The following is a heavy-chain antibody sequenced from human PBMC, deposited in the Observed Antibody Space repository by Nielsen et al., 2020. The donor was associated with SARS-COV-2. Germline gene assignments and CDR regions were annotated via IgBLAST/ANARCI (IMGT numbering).Heavy chain of an antibody. D-gene: IGHD6-13*01. J-gene: IGHJ4*02. Sequence: GESLKISCVVSGFNFRGYWMTWVRQAPGKGLEWVGNIKLDGSEKYYVDSVKGRFTISRDNARNTLYLQMNSLRVEDTAVYYCARDWRIGAAAGEGFDYWGQGTLVTVSS. V-gene: IGHV3-7*01. CDR2: IKLDGSEK. CDR1: GFNFRGYW. CDR3: ARDWRIGAAAGEGFDY.